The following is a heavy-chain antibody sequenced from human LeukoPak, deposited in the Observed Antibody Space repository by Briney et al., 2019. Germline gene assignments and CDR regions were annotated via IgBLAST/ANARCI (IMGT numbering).Heavy chain of an antibody. J-gene: IGHJ4*02. CDR2: IYYSGST. Sequence: SETLSLTCTVSGGSISSSSYYWGWIRQPPGKGLEWIGSIYYSGSTYYNPSLKSRVTISVDTSKNQFSLKLSSVTAADTAVYYCARGGAGSREWLRLRYFDYWGQGTLVTVSS. D-gene: IGHD5-12*01. CDR1: GGSISSSSYY. CDR3: ARGGAGSREWLRLRYFDY. V-gene: IGHV4-39*07.